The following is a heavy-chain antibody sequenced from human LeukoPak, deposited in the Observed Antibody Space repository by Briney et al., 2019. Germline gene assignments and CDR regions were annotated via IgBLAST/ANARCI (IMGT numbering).Heavy chain of an antibody. CDR3: ARGGTMVRGVIIHNYYYYYGMDV. V-gene: IGHV1-8*01. Sequence: ASVKVSCKASGYTFTSYDINWVRQATGQGLEWMGWMNPNSGNTGYAQKFQGRVTMTRSTSISTAYMELSSLRSEDTAVYYCARGGTMVRGVIIHNYYYYYGMDVWGQGTTVTVSS. J-gene: IGHJ6*02. CDR1: GYTFTSYD. CDR2: MNPNSGNT. D-gene: IGHD3-10*01.